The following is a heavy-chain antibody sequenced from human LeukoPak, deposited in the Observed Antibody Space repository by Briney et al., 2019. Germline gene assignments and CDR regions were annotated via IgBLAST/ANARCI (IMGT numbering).Heavy chain of an antibody. D-gene: IGHD1-26*01. V-gene: IGHV3-30*04. J-gene: IGHJ3*01. CDR2: ISYDDSNK. Sequence: GGSLRLSCAASGFTFSSYTMHWVRQAPGRGLEWVALISYDDSNKYYADSVKGRFTISRDNPANTLYLQMNSLRADDTAVYYCARGRFYSWELRGAFDVWGQGTMVTVSS. CDR1: GFTFSSYT. CDR3: ARGRFYSWELRGAFDV.